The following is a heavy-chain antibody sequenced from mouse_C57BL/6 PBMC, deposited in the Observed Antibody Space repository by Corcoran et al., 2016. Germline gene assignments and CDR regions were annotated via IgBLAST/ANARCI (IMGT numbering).Heavy chain of an antibody. V-gene: IGHV9-3*01. CDR2: INTYSGVP. Sequence: QIQLVQSGPELKKPGETVKISCKASGYTFTTYGMSWVKQAPGKGLKWMGWINTYSGVPTYADDYKGRFAFSLETSASTAYLQINNLKNEDTATDFCARGEGLDYWGQGTTLTVSS. J-gene: IGHJ2*01. D-gene: IGHD3-3*01. CDR1: GYTFTTYG. CDR3: ARGEGLDY.